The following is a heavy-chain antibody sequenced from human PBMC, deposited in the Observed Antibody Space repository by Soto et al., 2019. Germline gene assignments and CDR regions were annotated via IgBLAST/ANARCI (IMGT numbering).Heavy chain of an antibody. D-gene: IGHD4-4*01. Sequence: ASVKVSCKASGYTFTSYGISWVRQAPGQGLEWMGWISAYNGNTNYAQKLQGRVTMTTDTSTSTAYMELSSLRSEDTAVYYCARDPTVPPLRSYYYYYGMDVWGQGTTVTVSS. CDR2: ISAYNGNT. CDR3: ARDPTVPPLRSYYYYYGMDV. V-gene: IGHV1-18*04. CDR1: GYTFTSYG. J-gene: IGHJ6*02.